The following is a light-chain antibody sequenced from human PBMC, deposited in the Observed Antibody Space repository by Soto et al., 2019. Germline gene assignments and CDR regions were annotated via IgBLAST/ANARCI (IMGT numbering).Light chain of an antibody. J-gene: IGKJ5*01. Sequence: EIVLTQSPATLSLSPGERATLSCRASQSVSSSYLAWYQQQPGRAPRLLIYGISTRATGIPARFSGSGSGTDFTLTISSLQSEEFAVYYCQQYTQWPITVGQGKRLEIK. CDR1: QSVSSSY. CDR3: QQYTQWPIT. CDR2: GIS. V-gene: IGKV3D-7*01.